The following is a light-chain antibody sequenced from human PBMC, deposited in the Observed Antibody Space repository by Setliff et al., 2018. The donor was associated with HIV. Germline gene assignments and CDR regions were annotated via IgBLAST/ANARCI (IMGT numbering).Light chain of an antibody. Sequence: GQSVTISCTGTSSDIGGYKYVSWYQQHPGKAPKLMIYEVSKRPSGVPDRFSGSKSGNTASLTVSGLQAEDEADYYCSSYTIRNTLLFGTGTKVTVL. CDR3: SSYTIRNTLL. CDR2: EVS. V-gene: IGLV2-8*01. CDR1: SSDIGGYKY. J-gene: IGLJ1*01.